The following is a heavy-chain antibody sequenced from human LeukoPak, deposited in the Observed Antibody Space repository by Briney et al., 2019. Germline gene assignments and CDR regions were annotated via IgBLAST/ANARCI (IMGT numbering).Heavy chain of an antibody. CDR2: IYPGDSDT. CDR3: ARHRGYSYGLSGWFDP. J-gene: IGHJ5*02. D-gene: IGHD5-18*01. V-gene: IGHV5-51*01. CDR1: GYSFSSYW. Sequence: GEFLKISCKGSGYSFSSYWIAWVRQMPGKGLEWIGIIYPGDSDTRYSPSFQGQVTISADKSISTAYLQWSSLKPSDTAMYYCARHRGYSYGLSGWFDPWGQGTLVTVSS.